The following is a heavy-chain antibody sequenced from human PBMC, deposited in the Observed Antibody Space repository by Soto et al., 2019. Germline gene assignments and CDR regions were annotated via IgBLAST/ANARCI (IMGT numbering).Heavy chain of an antibody. V-gene: IGHV4-31*03. D-gene: IGHD3-22*01. J-gene: IGHJ4*02. CDR3: ARVGGITYYYDSSGYLFDY. CDR2: SYYSGST. CDR1: GGSISSGGYY. Sequence: QVQLQESGPGLVKPSQTLSLTCTVSGGSISSGGYYWSWIRQHPGKGLEWIGYSYYSGSTYYNPSLESRVTISVDTSKNQFSLKLSSVTAADTAVYYCARVGGITYYYDSSGYLFDYWGQGTLVTVSS.